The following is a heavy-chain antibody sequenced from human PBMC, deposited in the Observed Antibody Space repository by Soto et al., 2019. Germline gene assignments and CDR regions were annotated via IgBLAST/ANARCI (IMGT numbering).Heavy chain of an antibody. CDR2: IIPIFGTT. CDR1: VGTFSSYT. CDR3: ARGALTTLAYYYGMDV. Sequence: SVKVSCKASVGTFSSYTMSWVRQAPGQGLEWMGGIIPIFGTTTYAHKFQGRVTITADESTSTVYMELSSLRGEDTAVYYCARGALTTLAYYYGMDVWGQGTTVTVSS. D-gene: IGHD4-4*01. J-gene: IGHJ6*02. V-gene: IGHV1-69*13.